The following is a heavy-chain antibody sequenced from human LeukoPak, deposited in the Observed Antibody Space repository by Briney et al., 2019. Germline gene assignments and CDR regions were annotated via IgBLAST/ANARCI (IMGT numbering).Heavy chain of an antibody. Sequence: GGSLRLSCAASGFTFSSYGMSWVRQAPGKGLEWVSAISGSGGSTYYADSVKGRFTVSRDNSKNTLYLQMKSLRAEDTAVYYCAKGGGYEAQYYYYYLDVWGKGTTVTISS. CDR1: GFTFSSYG. CDR3: AKGGGYEAQYYYYYLDV. D-gene: IGHD5-12*01. J-gene: IGHJ6*03. V-gene: IGHV3-23*01. CDR2: ISGSGGST.